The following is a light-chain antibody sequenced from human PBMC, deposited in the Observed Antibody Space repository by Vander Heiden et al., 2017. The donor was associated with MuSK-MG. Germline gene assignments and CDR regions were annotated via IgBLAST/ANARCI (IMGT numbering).Light chain of an antibody. CDR1: SSNIGSNY. Sequence: QSVLTQPPSASGTPGQTVPISSSGSSSNIGSNYVYGYQQLPGTAPKLLIYRNNQRPSGVPDRFSGSKSGTSDSLAISGLRSEDEADDYCAAWDDSLSGPVFGGGTKLTVL. CDR2: RNN. J-gene: IGLJ3*02. V-gene: IGLV1-47*01. CDR3: AAWDDSLSGPV.